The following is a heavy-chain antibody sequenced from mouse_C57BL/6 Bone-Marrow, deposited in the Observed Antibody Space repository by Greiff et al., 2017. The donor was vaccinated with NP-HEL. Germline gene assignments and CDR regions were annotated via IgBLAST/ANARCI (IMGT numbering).Heavy chain of an antibody. Sequence: VQLHHPWSELVKPGASVKLSCKASGYTFTSYWMHWVKQRPGQGLEWIGMIHPNSGSTNYNEKFKSKATLTVDKSSSTAYMQLSSLTSEDSAVYYCAREGGPTVIDYWGQGTTLTVSS. CDR1: GYTFTSYW. D-gene: IGHD1-1*01. J-gene: IGHJ2*01. V-gene: IGHV1-64*01. CDR2: IHPNSGST. CDR3: AREGGPTVIDY.